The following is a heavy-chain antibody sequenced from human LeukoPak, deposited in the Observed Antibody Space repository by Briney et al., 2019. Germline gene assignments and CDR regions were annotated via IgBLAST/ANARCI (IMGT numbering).Heavy chain of an antibody. CDR3: ARVLHKRNYDSSGYYGY. Sequence: TGGSLRLSCAASGFTFDDYAMHWVRQAPGKGLEWVSGISWNSGSIVYADSVKGRFTISRDNAKNSLSLQMNSLRAEDTAVYYCARVLHKRNYDSSGYYGYWGQGTLVTVSS. CDR2: ISWNSGSI. CDR1: GFTFDDYA. V-gene: IGHV3-9*01. D-gene: IGHD3-22*01. J-gene: IGHJ4*02.